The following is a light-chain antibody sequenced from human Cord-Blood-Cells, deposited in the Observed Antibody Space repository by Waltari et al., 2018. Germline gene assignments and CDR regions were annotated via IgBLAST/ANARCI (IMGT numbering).Light chain of an antibody. V-gene: IGKV4-1*01. CDR1: PSVLYSSNNKNY. Sequence: DIVMTQSPDSLAVSLGERATINCKSRPSVLYSSNNKNYLAWYQQKPGQTPKLLIYWASTRESGVPDRFSGSGSGTDFTLTISSLQAEDVAVYYCQQYYSTPLTFGGGTKVEIK. J-gene: IGKJ4*01. CDR2: WAS. CDR3: QQYYSTPLT.